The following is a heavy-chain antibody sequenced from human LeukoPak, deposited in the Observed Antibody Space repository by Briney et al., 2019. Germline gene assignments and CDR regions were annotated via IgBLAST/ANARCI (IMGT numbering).Heavy chain of an antibody. J-gene: IGHJ4*02. CDR2: MYNSGSN. V-gene: IGHV4-59*04. CDR1: GGSISSYY. CDR3: ARRGAYCGGDCFSIDY. D-gene: IGHD2-21*02. Sequence: SETLSLTCTVSGGSISSYYWGWIRQPPGKGLEWIGYMYNSGSNYYNPSLKSRVNMFADTSKNHFSLKLSSVTAADTAVYYCARRGAYCGGDCFSIDYWGQGTLVTVSS.